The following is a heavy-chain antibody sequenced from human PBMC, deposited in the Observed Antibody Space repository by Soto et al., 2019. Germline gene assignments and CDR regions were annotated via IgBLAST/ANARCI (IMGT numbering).Heavy chain of an antibody. CDR3: AKLRDDSSGYYYELYYFDY. D-gene: IGHD3-22*01. CDR1: GFTFSSYS. V-gene: IGHV3-21*04. J-gene: IGHJ4*02. CDR2: ISSSSSYI. Sequence: GGSLRLSCAASGFTFSSYSMNWVRQAPGKGLEWVSSISSSSSYIYYADSVKGRFTISRDNAKNSLYLQMNSLRAEDTAVYYCAKLRDDSSGYYYELYYFDYWGQGTLVTVSS.